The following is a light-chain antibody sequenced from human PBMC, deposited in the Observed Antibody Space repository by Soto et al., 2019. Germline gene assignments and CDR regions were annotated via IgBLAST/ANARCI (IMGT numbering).Light chain of an antibody. CDR3: RQQHSEPIT. V-gene: IGKV3-15*01. CDR2: RAS. J-gene: IGKJ5*01. Sequence: MTQSPATLSVSSGEGATXXXXATNNVNSNLAGWQQKPRQAPRRLLTRASSRAAGVAARFSGSGSETEFTLTTASLQSDESVVVYCRQQHSEPITFGQGTRLE. CDR1: NNVNSN.